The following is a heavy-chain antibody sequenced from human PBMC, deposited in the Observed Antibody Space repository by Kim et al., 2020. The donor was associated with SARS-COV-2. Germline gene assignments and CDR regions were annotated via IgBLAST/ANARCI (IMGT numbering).Heavy chain of an antibody. CDR3: AKNPYLESLSLFDY. V-gene: IGHV3-23*01. J-gene: IGHJ4*02. Sequence: DSVQGPFTISRDNSKHTLYLQMNCLTPEHTAVYYCAKNPYLESLSLFDYWGQGTLVTVSS. D-gene: IGHD3-3*01.